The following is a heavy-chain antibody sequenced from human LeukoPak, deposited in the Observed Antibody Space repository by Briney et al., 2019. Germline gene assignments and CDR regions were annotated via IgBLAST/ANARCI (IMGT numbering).Heavy chain of an antibody. J-gene: IGHJ6*04. Sequence: SQTLSPTCTVSGGSISSYYWGWIRQPPGKGLEWIGYIYYSGSTNYNPSLKSRVTISVDTSKNQFSLKLSSVTAADTAVYYCARRYCSSTSCYTLDVWGKGTTVTVSS. V-gene: IGHV4-59*01. D-gene: IGHD2-2*02. CDR3: ARRYCSSTSCYTLDV. CDR2: IYYSGST. CDR1: GGSISSYY.